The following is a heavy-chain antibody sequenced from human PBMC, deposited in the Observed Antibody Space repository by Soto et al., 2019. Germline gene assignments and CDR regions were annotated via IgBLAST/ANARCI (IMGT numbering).Heavy chain of an antibody. J-gene: IGHJ6*02. Sequence: ASVKVSCKASGYTFTSYYMHWVRQAPGQGLEWMGIINPSGGSTSYAQKFQGRVTMTRDTSTSTVYMELSSLRSEDTAVYYCARDDYGNYYYYYGMDVWGQGTTVTVSS. CDR3: ARDDYGNYYYYYGMDV. CDR2: INPSGGST. D-gene: IGHD4-17*01. V-gene: IGHV1-46*01. CDR1: GYTFTSYY.